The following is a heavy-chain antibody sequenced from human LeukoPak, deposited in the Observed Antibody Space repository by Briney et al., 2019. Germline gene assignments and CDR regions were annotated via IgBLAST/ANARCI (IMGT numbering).Heavy chain of an antibody. V-gene: IGHV3-48*03. Sequence: GGSLRLSCAASGFTFSSYDMNWVRQAPGKGLEWVSYIGSSGTTIYYADSVKGRFTISRDNAKSTLYLQMNSLRAEDTAVFYCAKVATEGYYFDFWGQGPLVTVSS. CDR2: IGSSGTTI. CDR3: AKVATEGYYFDF. J-gene: IGHJ4*02. D-gene: IGHD5-12*01. CDR1: GFTFSSYD.